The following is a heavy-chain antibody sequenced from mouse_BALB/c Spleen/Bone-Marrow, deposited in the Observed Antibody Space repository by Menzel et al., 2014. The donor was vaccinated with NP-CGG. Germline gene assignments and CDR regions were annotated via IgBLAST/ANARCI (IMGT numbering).Heavy chain of an antibody. CDR1: GFDFSRYW. D-gene: IGHD1-1*01. CDR2: INPDSSTI. CDR3: ARLSYYGRFAY. V-gene: IGHV4-1*02. Sequence: EVHLVESGGGLVQLGGSLKLSCAASGFDFSRYWMSWVRQAPWKGLEWIGEINPDSSTINYTPSRKDKFIISRDNAKNTLYLQMSKVRSEDTALYYCARLSYYGRFAYWGQGTLVTVSP. J-gene: IGHJ3*01.